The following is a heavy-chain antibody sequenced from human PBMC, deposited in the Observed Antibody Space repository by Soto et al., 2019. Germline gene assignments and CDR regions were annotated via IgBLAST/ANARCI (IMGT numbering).Heavy chain of an antibody. V-gene: IGHV4-39*07. Sequence: PSETLSLTCTVSGGSSISGSYYLGWIRQPPGKGPEWIGNIHYSGSTKYNPSLKSRVTISVDTSKNHLSLRLNSVTAADTAVYYCARECRGLIFGGFDPWGQGILVTVSS. CDR1: GGSSISGSYY. D-gene: IGHD3-3*01. CDR2: IHYSGST. J-gene: IGHJ5*02. CDR3: ARECRGLIFGGFDP.